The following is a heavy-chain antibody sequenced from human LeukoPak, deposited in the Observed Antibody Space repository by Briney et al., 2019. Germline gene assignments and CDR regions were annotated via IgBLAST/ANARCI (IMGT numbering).Heavy chain of an antibody. CDR3: ARDADVITFGGVIVIPDY. Sequence: ASVKVSCKASRYTFTSDVISWVRQAPGQGLEWMGWISAYNGNTNYAQKLQGRVTMTTDTSTSTAYVELRSLRSDDTAVYYCARDADVITFGGVIVIPDYWGQGTLVTVSS. CDR1: RYTFTSDV. J-gene: IGHJ4*02. CDR2: ISAYNGNT. V-gene: IGHV1-18*01. D-gene: IGHD3-16*02.